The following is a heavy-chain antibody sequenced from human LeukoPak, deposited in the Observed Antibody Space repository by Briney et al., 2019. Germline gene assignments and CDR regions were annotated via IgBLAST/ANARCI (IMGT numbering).Heavy chain of an antibody. CDR1: GYTFTGYY. V-gene: IGHV1-8*02. CDR3: AREFTILYYYGMDV. J-gene: IGHJ6*02. D-gene: IGHD3-3*01. CDR2: MNPNSGNT. Sequence: ASVKVSCKASGYTFTGYYMHWVRQAPGQGLEWMGWMNPNSGNTGYAQKFQGRVTMTRNTSISTAYMELSSLRSEDTAVYYCAREFTILYYYGMDVWGQGTTVTVSS.